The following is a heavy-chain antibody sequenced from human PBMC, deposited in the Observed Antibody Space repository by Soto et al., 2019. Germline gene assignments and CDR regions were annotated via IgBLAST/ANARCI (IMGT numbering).Heavy chain of an antibody. V-gene: IGHV3-33*01. Sequence: QVQLVESGGGVVQPGRSLRLSCAASGFTFSSYGMHWVRQAPGKGLEWVAVIWYDGGVTYYADSVQGRFTISRDNSKNTLYLQMNSLRPEDTAMYYCARDSIMEYGNWFDPWGQGTLVTVSS. D-gene: IGHD3-16*01. CDR2: IWYDGGVT. CDR1: GFTFSSYG. CDR3: ARDSIMEYGNWFDP. J-gene: IGHJ5*02.